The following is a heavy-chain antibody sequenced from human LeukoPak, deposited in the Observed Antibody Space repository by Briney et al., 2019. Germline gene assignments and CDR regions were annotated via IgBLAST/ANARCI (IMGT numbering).Heavy chain of an antibody. Sequence: HPGGSLRLSCAASGFTFSSYWMHWVRQAPGRGLVWVSRINSDGSRTTYADSVKGRLTISRDNAKNSLYLQMNSLRAEDTAVYYCARHGDAFDIWGQGTMVTVSS. J-gene: IGHJ3*02. CDR3: ARHGDAFDI. V-gene: IGHV3-74*01. CDR2: INSDGSRT. CDR1: GFTFSSYW.